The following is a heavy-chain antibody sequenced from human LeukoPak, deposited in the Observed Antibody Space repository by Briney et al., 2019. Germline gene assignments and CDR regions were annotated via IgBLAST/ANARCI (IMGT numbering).Heavy chain of an antibody. CDR1: GLSVSSNY. CDR2: IYRDGSS. CDR3: ARSFYDILIGYYQYFDY. D-gene: IGHD3-9*01. J-gene: IGHJ4*02. Sequence: GGSLRLSCVASGLSVSSNYMSWVRQAPGKGLEWVSVIYRDGSSYYAESVKGRFTISRDNSKNTLYIQMNSLRAEDTAVYYCARSFYDILIGYYQYFDYWGQGTLVTVSS. V-gene: IGHV3-66*01.